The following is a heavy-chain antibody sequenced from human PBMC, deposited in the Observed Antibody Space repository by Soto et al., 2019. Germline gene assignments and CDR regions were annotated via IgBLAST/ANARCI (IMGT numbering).Heavy chain of an antibody. D-gene: IGHD3-22*01. CDR2: ISGSDGIT. CDR3: AKATSRGSSGLPGS. CDR1: GFTFSYYA. V-gene: IGHV3-23*01. Sequence: LRLSCAASGFTFSYYAMTWVRQAPGKGLEWVSAISGSDGITYYADSVKGRFTISRDNSKNKLYLQMNCLRADDTAVYYCAKATSRGSSGLPGSWGQGTLVTVS. J-gene: IGHJ5*02.